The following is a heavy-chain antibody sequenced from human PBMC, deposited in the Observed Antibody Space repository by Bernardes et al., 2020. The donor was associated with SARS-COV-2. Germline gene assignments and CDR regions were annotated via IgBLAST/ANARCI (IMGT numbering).Heavy chain of an antibody. J-gene: IGHJ4*02. Sequence: AAWKVSCKASGYTFTSHEINWVRQAPGQGLEWLGWMNPDSGHTGSPQNFRGRITMTGDTSITTAYMELSSLGPEDTAVYYCARVSSYDSVIYFYDLDFWGQGTLVTVSS. V-gene: IGHV1-8*01. CDR1: GYTFTSHE. D-gene: IGHD3-22*01. CDR2: MNPDSGHT. CDR3: ARVSSYDSVIYFYDLDF.